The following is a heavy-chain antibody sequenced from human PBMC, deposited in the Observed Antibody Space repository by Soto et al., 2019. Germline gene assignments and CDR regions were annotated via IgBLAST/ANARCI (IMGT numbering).Heavy chain of an antibody. D-gene: IGHD1-1*01. J-gene: IGHJ5*02. CDR1: GFTFSSYG. CDR2: ISYDGSNK. V-gene: IGHV3-30*18. CDR3: AKGPERGTSGWFDP. Sequence: QVQLVESGGGVVQPGRSLRLSCAASGFTFSSYGMHWVRQAPGKGLEWVAVISYDGSNKDYAGSVKGRFTISRDNSKNTLYLQMNSLRAEDTAVYYCAKGPERGTSGWFDPWGKGTLVTVSS.